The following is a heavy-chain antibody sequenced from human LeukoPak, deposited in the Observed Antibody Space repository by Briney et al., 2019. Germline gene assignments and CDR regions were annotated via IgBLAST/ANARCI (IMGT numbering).Heavy chain of an antibody. J-gene: IGHJ2*01. CDR3: ARANPADFNL. CDR2: IRGDGIVT. CDR1: EFTFSNYW. D-gene: IGHD1-14*01. V-gene: IGHV3-74*01. Sequence: GGSLRLSCVASEFTFSNYWIHWVRQAPGKGLVWVSRIRGDGIVTNYADSVEGRFTISRDDAKNTVHLQMNSLRDDDTAVYYCARANPADFNLWGRGTLVTVSS.